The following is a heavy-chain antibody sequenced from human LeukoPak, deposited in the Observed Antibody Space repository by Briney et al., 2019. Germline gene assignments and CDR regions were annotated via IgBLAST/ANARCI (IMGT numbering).Heavy chain of an antibody. CDR3: AKDYDILTGYSALDY. CDR2: ISSSGSTI. D-gene: IGHD3-9*01. V-gene: IGHV3-48*04. Sequence: GGSLRLSCVASGFTFSSYWMGWVRQAPGKGLEWVSYISSSGSTIYYADSVKGRFTIPRDNAKNSLYLQMNSLRAEDTAVYYCAKDYDILTGYSALDYWGQGTLVTVSS. CDR1: GFTFSSYW. J-gene: IGHJ4*02.